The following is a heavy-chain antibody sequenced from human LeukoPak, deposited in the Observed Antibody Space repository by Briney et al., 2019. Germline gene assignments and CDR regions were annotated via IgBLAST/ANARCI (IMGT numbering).Heavy chain of an antibody. V-gene: IGHV3-30*18. J-gene: IGHJ6*02. Sequence: GGSLRLSCAASGFTFSSYGMHWVRQAPGKGLEWVAVISYDGSNKYYADSVKGRFTISRDNSKNTLYLQMNSLRAEDTAVYYCAKDLATWFGKLSPFDYYGMDVWGQGTTVTVSS. CDR1: GFTFSSYG. CDR3: AKDLATWFGKLSPFDYYGMDV. CDR2: ISYDGSNK. D-gene: IGHD3-10*01.